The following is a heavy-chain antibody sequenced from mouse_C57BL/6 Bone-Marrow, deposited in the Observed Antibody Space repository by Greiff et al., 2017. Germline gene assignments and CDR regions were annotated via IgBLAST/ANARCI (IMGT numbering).Heavy chain of an antibody. Sequence: QVQLQQPGAELVMPGASVKLSCKASGYTFTSYWMPWVKQRPGQGLEWIGEIDPSDSYTNYNQKFKGKSTLTVDKSASTAYMQLRSLTSDDSAVYYCARWGQLDYWGQGTTLTVSS. CDR3: ARWGQLDY. V-gene: IGHV1-69*01. CDR2: IDPSDSYT. J-gene: IGHJ2*01. CDR1: GYTFTSYW.